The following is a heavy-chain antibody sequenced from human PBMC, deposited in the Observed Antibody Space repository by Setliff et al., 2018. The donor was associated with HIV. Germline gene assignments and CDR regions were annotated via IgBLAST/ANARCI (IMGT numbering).Heavy chain of an antibody. CDR2: IYGDGSDP. CDR1: GYKFTDYW. CDR3: ARPQYHQSSDAFDI. J-gene: IGHJ3*02. Sequence: GESLKISCKGFGYKFTDYWVGWVRQMPGEGLEWMGVIYGDGSDPRYSPSFQGQVTISVDKSINTAYLRWTSLKASDAALYYCARPQYHQSSDAFDIWGQGTMVTVSS. V-gene: IGHV5-51*01.